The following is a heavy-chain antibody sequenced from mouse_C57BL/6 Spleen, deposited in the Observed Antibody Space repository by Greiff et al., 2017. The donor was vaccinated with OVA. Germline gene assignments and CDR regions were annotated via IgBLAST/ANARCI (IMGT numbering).Heavy chain of an antibody. J-gene: IGHJ3*01. CDR2: IYPSDSET. V-gene: IGHV1-61*01. Sequence: VQLQQPGAELVRPGSSVKLSCKASGYTFTSYWMDWVKQRPGQGLEWIGNIYPSDSETHYNQKFKDKATLTVDKSSSTAYMQLSSLTSEDSAVYYCGTGTPFAYWGQGTLVTVSA. D-gene: IGHD4-1*01. CDR3: GTGTPFAY. CDR1: GYTFTSYW.